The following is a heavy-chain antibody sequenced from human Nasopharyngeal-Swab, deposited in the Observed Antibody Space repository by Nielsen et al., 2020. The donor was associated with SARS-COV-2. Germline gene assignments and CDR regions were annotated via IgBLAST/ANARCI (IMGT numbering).Heavy chain of an antibody. Sequence: GESLKISCVASGFNFHTYALHWVRQAPGKGLEWVAIISYDGSNQFYADSVKGRFTVSRDNSKNTLYLQMSSLTREDTAIYYCARGKDGVYYYYGMDVRGQGTTVTVSS. CDR3: ARGKDGVYYYYGMDV. V-gene: IGHV3-30*04. CDR1: GFNFHTYA. CDR2: ISYDGSNQ. D-gene: IGHD4-17*01. J-gene: IGHJ6*02.